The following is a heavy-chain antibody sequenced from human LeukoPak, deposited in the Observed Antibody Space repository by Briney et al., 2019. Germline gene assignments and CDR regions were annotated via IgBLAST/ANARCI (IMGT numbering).Heavy chain of an antibody. J-gene: IGHJ3*01. D-gene: IGHD2-15*01. Sequence: GGSLRLSCAASGFTFSSYWMTWVRQAPGKGLEWVANIFEDGSEKNYVDSVRGRFTISRDNAKNSLYLQMDSLRDEDTAMYYCARDVSPSTRGGDCSGGTCYYDAFDLWGQGTVVTVSS. CDR1: GFTFSSYW. CDR2: IFEDGSEK. V-gene: IGHV3-7*01. CDR3: ARDVSPSTRGGDCSGGTCYYDAFDL.